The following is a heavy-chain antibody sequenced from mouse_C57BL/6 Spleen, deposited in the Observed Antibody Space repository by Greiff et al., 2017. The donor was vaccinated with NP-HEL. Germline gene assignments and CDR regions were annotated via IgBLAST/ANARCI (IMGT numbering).Heavy chain of an antibody. CDR2: IDPENGDT. CDR1: GFNIKDDY. V-gene: IGHV14-4*01. J-gene: IGHJ1*03. Sequence: VQLQQSGAELVRPGASVKLSCTASGFNIKDDYMHWVKQRPEQGLEWIGWIDPENGDTEYASKFQGKATITADTSSNTAYLQLSSLTSEETAVYYCTDGRGGWYFDVWGTGTTVTVSS. CDR3: TDGRGGWYFDV. D-gene: IGHD2-3*01.